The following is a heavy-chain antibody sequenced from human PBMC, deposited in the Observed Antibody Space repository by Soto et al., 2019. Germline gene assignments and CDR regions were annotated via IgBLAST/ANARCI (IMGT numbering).Heavy chain of an antibody. J-gene: IGHJ4*02. Sequence: PWGSLRLSCSASVFTFSSYGMHWFRQAPGKGLEWVAVILYDGSEKWFADSVKGRFTISRDNSKNTLYLQMNSLRAEDTAMYYCAKDPEYRTSSLRNYFEYWGQGTPVTVSS. D-gene: IGHD6-6*01. V-gene: IGHV3-30*18. CDR2: ILYDGSEK. CDR3: AKDPEYRTSSLRNYFEY. CDR1: VFTFSSYG.